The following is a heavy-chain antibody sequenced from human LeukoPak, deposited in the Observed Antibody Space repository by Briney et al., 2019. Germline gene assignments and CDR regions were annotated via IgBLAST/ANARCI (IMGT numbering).Heavy chain of an antibody. CDR1: GYTFTGYY. V-gene: IGHV1-2*02. CDR3: ARGIAARRIDP. D-gene: IGHD6-6*01. Sequence: ASVKVSCKASGYTFTGYYLRWVRQAPGKGLEWMGWINPNSGGTTYAQKFQGRVTMTRDTSISTAYMELSSLRSDDTAVYYCARGIAARRIDPWGQRTLLTVSS. CDR2: INPNSGGT. J-gene: IGHJ5*01.